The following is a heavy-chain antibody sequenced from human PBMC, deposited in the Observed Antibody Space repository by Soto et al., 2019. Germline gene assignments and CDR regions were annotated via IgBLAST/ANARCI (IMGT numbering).Heavy chain of an antibody. V-gene: IGHV4-59*01. J-gene: IGHJ4*02. CDR3: ARVNGSYRRFDY. CDR1: GDSISNYY. Sequence: SETLSLTCTVSGDSISNYYWSWIRQPPGKGLEWIGHVFSSGRTNYNPSLKSRVTISVDTSKNQFSLKLSPVTAADTAVYYCARVNGSYRRFDYWGQGTLVTVSS. D-gene: IGHD1-1*01. CDR2: VFSSGRT.